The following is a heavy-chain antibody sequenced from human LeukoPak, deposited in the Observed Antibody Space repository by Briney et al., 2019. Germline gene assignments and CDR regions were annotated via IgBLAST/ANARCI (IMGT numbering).Heavy chain of an antibody. J-gene: IGHJ4*02. D-gene: IGHD5-12*01. Sequence: PAGGSLRLSCAASGFTFSSYWMSWVRQAPGKGLEWVANIKLDGSEKYYVDSVKGRFTISRDNAKNSLYLQMNSLRAEDTAVYYCARASSDYDYYFDYWGQGTLVTVSS. CDR2: IKLDGSEK. CDR1: GFTFSSYW. V-gene: IGHV3-7*03. CDR3: ARASSDYDYYFDY.